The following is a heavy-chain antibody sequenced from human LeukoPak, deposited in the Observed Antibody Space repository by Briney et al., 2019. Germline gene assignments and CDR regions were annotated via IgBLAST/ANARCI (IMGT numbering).Heavy chain of an antibody. CDR3: ARDLQWLAMYYFDY. CDR1: GFTFSSYW. V-gene: IGHV3-7*01. D-gene: IGHD6-19*01. J-gene: IGHJ4*02. CDR2: IKQDGSEK. Sequence: GGSLRLSCAASGFTFSSYWMSWVRQAPGKGLEWVANIKQDGSEKYYVDSVKGRFTISRDNAKNSLYLQMNSLRAEDTAVYYCARDLQWLAMYYFDYWGQGPLVTVSS.